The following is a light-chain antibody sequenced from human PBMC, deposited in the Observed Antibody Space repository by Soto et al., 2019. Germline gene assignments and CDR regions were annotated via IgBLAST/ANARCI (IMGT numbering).Light chain of an antibody. CDR3: QSYDSSLSGYV. Sequence: QSVLTQPASVSGSPGQSITISCTGTSSDVGTYNYVSWYQHHPGKAPKLIIYEVSNRPSGVSNRFSGSKSGSTASLTISGLQAEDEADYHCQSYDSSLSGYVFGTGTKVTVL. CDR1: SSDVGTYNY. CDR2: EVS. V-gene: IGLV2-14*01. J-gene: IGLJ1*01.